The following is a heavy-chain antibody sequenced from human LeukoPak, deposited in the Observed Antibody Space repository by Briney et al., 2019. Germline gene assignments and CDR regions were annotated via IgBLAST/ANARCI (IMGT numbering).Heavy chain of an antibody. CDR2: INSDESNT. Sequence: GGSLRLSCAASGFTFSHYLMHWVRQAPGKGLVWVSRINSDESNTNSYADSVKGRFFISRDNAKNTLYLQMNSLRAEDTAVYFCGRGGNGIDIWGQGTTVIVSS. V-gene: IGHV3-74*01. J-gene: IGHJ3*02. CDR1: GFTFSHYL. D-gene: IGHD2-8*01. CDR3: GRGGNGIDI.